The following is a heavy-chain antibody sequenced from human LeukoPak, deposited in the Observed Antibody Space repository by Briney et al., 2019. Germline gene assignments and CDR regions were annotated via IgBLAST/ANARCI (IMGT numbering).Heavy chain of an antibody. CDR1: GGSTSSSSYY. J-gene: IGHJ6*03. CDR3: AEIGYYYYYMDV. V-gene: IGHV4-39*01. Sequence: SETLSLTCTVSGGSTSSSSYYWGWIRQPPGEGLEWIGSIYYSGSTYYNPSLKSRVTISVDTSKNQFSLNLSSVTAADPAVYYCAEIGYYYYYMDVWGKGTTVTVSS. CDR2: IYYSGST.